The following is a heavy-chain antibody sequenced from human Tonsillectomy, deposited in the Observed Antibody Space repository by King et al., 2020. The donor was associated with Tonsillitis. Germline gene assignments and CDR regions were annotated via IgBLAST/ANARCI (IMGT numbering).Heavy chain of an antibody. CDR1: GGTFTSYA. V-gene: IGHV1-69*12. Sequence: QLVQSGAEVKKPGSSVEVSCKASGGTFTSYAVTWVRQAPGQGLEWMGGIIPMFGTANYAQKFQGRVTITADESTSTAYMELSSLRSEETAVYFCARAPIIYSNELYSYYLDVWGKGTTVTVTS. CDR2: IIPMFGTA. D-gene: IGHD4-11*01. J-gene: IGHJ6*03. CDR3: ARAPIIYSNELYSYYLDV.